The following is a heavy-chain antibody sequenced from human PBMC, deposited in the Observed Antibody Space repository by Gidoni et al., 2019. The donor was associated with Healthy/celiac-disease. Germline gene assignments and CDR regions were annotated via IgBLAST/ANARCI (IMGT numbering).Heavy chain of an antibody. CDR1: GGSISSGGYY. CDR2: IYYSGST. J-gene: IGHJ3*02. D-gene: IGHD2-2*01. V-gene: IGHV4-31*03. Sequence: QVQLQESGPGLVTRSQTLSLTCTVSGGSISSGGYYWSWIRQHPGKGLEWIGYIYYSGSTYYNPSLKSRVTISVDTSKNQFSLKLSSVTAADTAVYYCARDWGRYCSSTSCSDAFDIWGQGTMVTVSS. CDR3: ARDWGRYCSSTSCSDAFDI.